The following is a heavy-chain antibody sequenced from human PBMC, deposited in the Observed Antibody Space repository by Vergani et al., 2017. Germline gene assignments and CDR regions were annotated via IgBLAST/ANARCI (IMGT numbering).Heavy chain of an antibody. CDR1: GFSLSTSGVG. Sequence: QITLKESGPTLVKPTQTLTLTCTFSGFSLSTSGVGVGWIRQPPGKALEWLALIYWNDDKRYSPSLKSRLTITKETSKNQVVLTMTNMDPVDTATYYCAHAKAGGRGAPSPKSYYFDYWGQGTLVTVSS. J-gene: IGHJ4*02. CDR3: AHAKAGGRGAPSPKSYYFDY. CDR2: IYWNDDK. D-gene: IGHD3-10*01. V-gene: IGHV2-5*01.